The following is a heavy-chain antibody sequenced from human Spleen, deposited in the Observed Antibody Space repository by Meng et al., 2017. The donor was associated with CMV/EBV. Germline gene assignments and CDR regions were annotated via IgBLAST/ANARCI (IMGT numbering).Heavy chain of an antibody. CDR3: ARAAVRVAAAGSYYYYGMDV. CDR2: INHSGST. CDR1: GGSFSGYY. J-gene: IGHJ6*02. Sequence: GSLRLSCAVYGGSFSGYYWSWIRQPPGKGLEWIGEINHSGSTNYNPSLKSRVTISVDTSKNQFSLKLSSVTAADTAGYYCARAAVRVAAAGSYYYYGMDVWGQGTTVTVSS. D-gene: IGHD6-13*01. V-gene: IGHV4-34*01.